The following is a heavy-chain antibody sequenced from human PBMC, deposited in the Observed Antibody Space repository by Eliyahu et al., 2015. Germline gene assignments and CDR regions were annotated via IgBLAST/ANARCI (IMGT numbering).Heavy chain of an antibody. CDR2: ISAYNGNT. CDR3: ARAYCSSTSCYEDYYYYYGMDV. Sequence: KASGYTFTSYGISWVRQAPGQGLEWMGWISAYNGNTNYAQKLQGRVTMTTDTSTSTAYMELRSLRSDDTAVYYCARAYCSSTSCYEDYYYYYGMDVWGQGTTVTVSS. V-gene: IGHV1-18*01. CDR1: GYTFTSYG. D-gene: IGHD2-2*01. J-gene: IGHJ6*02.